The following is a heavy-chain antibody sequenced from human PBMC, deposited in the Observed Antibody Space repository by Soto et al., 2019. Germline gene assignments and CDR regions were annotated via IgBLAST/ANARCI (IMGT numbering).Heavy chain of an antibody. CDR3: ARVSYYYDSSGYYSPYYYYGMDV. CDR1: GYTFTSYG. J-gene: IGHJ6*02. Sequence: ASVKVSCKASGYTFTSYGISWVRQAPGQGLERMGWVSAYNGNTNYAQKLQGRVTMTTDTATSTAYMELRSLRSDDTAVCYCARVSYYYDSSGYYSPYYYYGMDVWGQGTMVTVSS. CDR2: VSAYNGNT. V-gene: IGHV1-18*04. D-gene: IGHD3-22*01.